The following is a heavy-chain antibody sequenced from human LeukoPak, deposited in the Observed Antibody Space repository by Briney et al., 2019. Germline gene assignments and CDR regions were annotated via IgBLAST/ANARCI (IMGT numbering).Heavy chain of an antibody. J-gene: IGHJ4*02. CDR3: ARHISSGYYYPSDY. V-gene: IGHV4-39*01. CDR1: GGSISSSSYY. D-gene: IGHD3-22*01. CDR2: IYYSGST. Sequence: PSETLSLTCTVSGGSISSSSYYWGWIRQPPGKGLEWIGSIYYSGSTFYNPSLKSRVTISVDTSKNQFSLKLRSATAADTAVYYCARHISSGYYYPSDYWGRGTLVTVSS.